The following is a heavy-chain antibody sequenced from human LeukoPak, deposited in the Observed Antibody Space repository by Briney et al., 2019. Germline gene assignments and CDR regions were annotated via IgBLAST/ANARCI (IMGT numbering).Heavy chain of an antibody. D-gene: IGHD1-26*01. Sequence: SETLSLTCAVSGSSITSVYYWGWIRQPPGKGLEWIGEINHSGSTNYNPSLKSRVTISVDTSKNQFSLKLSSVTAADTAVYYCARGPGSGSYSVYYFDYWGQGTLVTVSS. J-gene: IGHJ4*02. V-gene: IGHV4-34*01. CDR3: ARGPGSGSYSVYYFDY. CDR2: INHSGST. CDR1: GSSITSVYY.